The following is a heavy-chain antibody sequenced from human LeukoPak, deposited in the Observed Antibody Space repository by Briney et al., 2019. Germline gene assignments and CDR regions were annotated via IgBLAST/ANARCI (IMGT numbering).Heavy chain of an antibody. V-gene: IGHV4-59*01. Sequence: SETLSLTCTVSGGSISSYYWSWIRQPPGKGLEWIGYIYYSGSTNYNPSLKSRVTISVDTSKNQFSLKLSSVTAADTAVYYCARRVALWFGELGHYYYYMDVWGKGTTVTVSS. J-gene: IGHJ6*03. CDR1: GGSISSYY. D-gene: IGHD3-10*01. CDR3: ARRVALWFGELGHYYYYMDV. CDR2: IYYSGST.